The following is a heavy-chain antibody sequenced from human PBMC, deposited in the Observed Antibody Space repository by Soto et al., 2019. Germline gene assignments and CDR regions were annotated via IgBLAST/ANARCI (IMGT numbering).Heavy chain of an antibody. V-gene: IGHV5-51*01. D-gene: IGHD3-22*01. CDR2: IYPGDSDT. Sequence: KISGERCVWKFTRSWWWWERQITGKSLDGMGIIYPGDSDTRYSPSFQGQVTISADKSISTAYLQWSSLKASDTAMYYCARQGYDSSGYPPEDFQHWGQGT. CDR3: ARQGYDSSGYPPEDFQH. CDR1: VWKFTRSW. J-gene: IGHJ1*01.